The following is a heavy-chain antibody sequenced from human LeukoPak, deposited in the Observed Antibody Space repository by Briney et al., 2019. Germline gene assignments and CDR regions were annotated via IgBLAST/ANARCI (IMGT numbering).Heavy chain of an antibody. CDR3: TRDSGLTGYDLLDY. V-gene: IGHV3-7*01. Sequence: GGSLRLSCAASGFPFSTYWITWVRQAPGKGLEGVANIKNDGSEKYYVDSVKGRFTTSRDNAENSLFLQMNSLSVDDTAIYYCTRDSGLTGYDLLDYWGQGTLVTVSS. CDR1: GFPFSTYW. CDR2: IKNDGSEK. D-gene: IGHD5-12*01. J-gene: IGHJ4*02.